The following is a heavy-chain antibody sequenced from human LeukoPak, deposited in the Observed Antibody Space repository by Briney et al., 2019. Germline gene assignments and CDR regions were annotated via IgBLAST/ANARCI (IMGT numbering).Heavy chain of an antibody. CDR3: ARAGGPDYYDSSGYYDPFFDY. D-gene: IGHD3-22*01. Sequence: SSETLSLTCTVSGGSISSGSYYWSWIRQPAGKGLEWIGRIYTSGSTNYNPSLKSRVTISVDTSKNQFSLKLSSVTAADTAVYYCARAGGPDYYDSSGYYDPFFDYWGQGTLVTVSS. V-gene: IGHV4-61*02. J-gene: IGHJ4*02. CDR2: IYTSGST. CDR1: GGSISSGSYY.